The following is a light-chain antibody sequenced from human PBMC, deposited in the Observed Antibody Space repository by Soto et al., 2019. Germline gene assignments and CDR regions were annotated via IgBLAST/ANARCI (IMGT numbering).Light chain of an antibody. V-gene: IGLV2-23*01. J-gene: IGLJ1*01. CDR2: EGT. CDR3: CSYAGSRIYV. Sequence: SALTQPASVSWSPGQSITIPCTVTSSDIGGYQLVSWYQQHPGKAPQLMIFEGTKRPSGVSNRFSGSKSGNTASLTISGLQTEDEADYYCCSYAGSRIYVFGTGTKVTVL. CDR1: SSDIGGYQL.